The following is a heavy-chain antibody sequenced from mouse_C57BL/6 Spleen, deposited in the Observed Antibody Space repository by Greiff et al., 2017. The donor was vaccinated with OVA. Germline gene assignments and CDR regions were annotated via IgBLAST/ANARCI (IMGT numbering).Heavy chain of an antibody. Sequence: QVQLQQSGPELVKPGASVKISCTASGYAFSSSWMNWVQQRPGQGLEWIGRLYPGAGDTNYNGKFKGKATLTADKSSSTAYLQLSSLTSEDSAVYFCAPNYYGSSYGFAYWGQGTLVTVSA. D-gene: IGHD1-1*01. CDR1: GYAFSSSW. CDR3: APNYYGSSYGFAY. V-gene: IGHV1-82*01. J-gene: IGHJ3*01. CDR2: LYPGAGDT.